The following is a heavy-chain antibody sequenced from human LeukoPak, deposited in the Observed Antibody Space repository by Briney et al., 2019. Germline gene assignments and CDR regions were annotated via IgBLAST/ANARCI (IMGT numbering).Heavy chain of an antibody. V-gene: IGHV5-51*01. D-gene: IGHD2-15*01. CDR2: VYPVDSDT. J-gene: IGHJ3*02. Sequence: GASLKISCKGSGYSFTTYWIAWVRQMPGKGLEWMGIVYPVDSDTEYSPSFQGQVTISVDKSLSTAYLQWSSLEASDTAMYYCARQGLSGGFDIWGQGTKVTVSS. CDR3: ARQGLSGGFDI. CDR1: GYSFTTYW.